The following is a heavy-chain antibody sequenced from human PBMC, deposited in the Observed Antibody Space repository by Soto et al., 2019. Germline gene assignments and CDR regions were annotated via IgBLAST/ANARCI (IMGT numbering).Heavy chain of an antibody. Sequence: SLRLSCAASGFTFSSYWMSWVRQAPGKGLEWVANIKQDGSEKYYVDSVKGRFTISRDNAKNSLYLQMNSLRAEDTAVYYCAREAVPAAMHIYYYYYGMDVWGQGTTVTVSS. J-gene: IGHJ6*02. V-gene: IGHV3-7*03. CDR1: GFTFSSYW. CDR3: AREAVPAAMHIYYYYYGMDV. CDR2: IKQDGSEK. D-gene: IGHD2-2*01.